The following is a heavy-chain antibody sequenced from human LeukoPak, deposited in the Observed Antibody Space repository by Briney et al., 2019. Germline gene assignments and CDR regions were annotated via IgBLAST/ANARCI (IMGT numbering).Heavy chain of an antibody. CDR3: AKGGYTTWFDP. V-gene: IGHV3-23*01. CDR2: IRANGGDT. J-gene: IGHJ5*02. D-gene: IGHD2-15*01. Sequence: GGSLRLSCAASGFTFREYSMSWVRQAPGKGLEWVSNIRANGGDTYYTDSVKGRFTISRDNSKNTLYLEMNSLRAEDTAVYYCAKGGYTTWFDPWGQGTLVAVSS. CDR1: GFTFREYS.